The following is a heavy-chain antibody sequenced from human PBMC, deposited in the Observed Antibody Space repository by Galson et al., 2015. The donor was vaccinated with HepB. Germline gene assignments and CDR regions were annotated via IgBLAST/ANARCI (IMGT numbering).Heavy chain of an antibody. Sequence: SLRLSCAASGFTLSSHAMSWVRQAPGKGLEWVSAISGSGGSTYYTDSVKGRFTISRDTSKNTLYLQMNSLRAEDTAVYYCAKDLSSSPHQYYYMDVWGTGTTVTVS. V-gene: IGHV3-23*01. D-gene: IGHD6-6*01. CDR3: AKDLSSSPHQYYYMDV. J-gene: IGHJ6*03. CDR1: GFTLSSHA. CDR2: ISGSGGST.